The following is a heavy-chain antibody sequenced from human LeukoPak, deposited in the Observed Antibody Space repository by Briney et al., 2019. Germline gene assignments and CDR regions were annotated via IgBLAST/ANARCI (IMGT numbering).Heavy chain of an antibody. J-gene: IGHJ6*03. D-gene: IGHD6-19*01. CDR1: GFTFSSHA. Sequence: GGSLRLSCVASGFTFSSHALTWIRQAPGKGLEWVSSISGSGANTYYTDSVKGRFTISRDNSNNTLFLQMNSLRAEDTAVYYCAREGGWYKRGLDHYYYYMDVWGKGTTVTVSS. V-gene: IGHV3-23*01. CDR2: ISGSGANT. CDR3: AREGGWYKRGLDHYYYYMDV.